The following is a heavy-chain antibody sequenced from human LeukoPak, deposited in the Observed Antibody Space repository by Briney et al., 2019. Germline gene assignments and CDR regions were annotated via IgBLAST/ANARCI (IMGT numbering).Heavy chain of an antibody. Sequence: GGSLRLSCVASGLTVSSNYMTWVRQAPGKGLEWVANIKPDGTTKFYVDSVKGRFTISRDNALNSLYLQMNSLRAEDTAIYYCARSIPYATTWYRRSDYWGQGTLVTVSS. CDR2: IKPDGTTK. CDR1: GLTVSSNY. V-gene: IGHV3-7*03. D-gene: IGHD2-2*01. J-gene: IGHJ4*02. CDR3: ARSIPYATTWYRRSDY.